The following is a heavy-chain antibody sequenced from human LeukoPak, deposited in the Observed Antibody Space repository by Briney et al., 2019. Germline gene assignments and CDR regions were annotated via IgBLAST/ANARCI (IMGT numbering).Heavy chain of an antibody. V-gene: IGHV4-59*12. J-gene: IGHJ3*02. Sequence: SETLSLTCTVSGGSISTYFWSWIRQPPGRGLEWIGPIYYSGRTNYNPPLKSRVTISVDTSKNQFSLKLSSVTAADTAVYYCARDTYYYDSGGYDDAFDIWGPGTTVTVSS. CDR1: GGSISTYF. CDR2: IYYSGRT. D-gene: IGHD3-22*01. CDR3: ARDTYYYDSGGYDDAFDI.